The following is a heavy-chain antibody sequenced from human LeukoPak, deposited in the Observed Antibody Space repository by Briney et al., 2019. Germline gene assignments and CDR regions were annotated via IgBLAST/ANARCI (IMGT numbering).Heavy chain of an antibody. CDR2: IYKTGST. J-gene: IGHJ4*02. CDR1: VGSISTSTYY. Sequence: SETLSLTCIVSVGSISTSTYYWAWVRQPPENGLEWIGSIYKTGSTNYSPSRKSRVTISIDTSENHFSRKLSSVTAADTDVYYCARHQTNNYGPGTPFDYWGQGTLVSASS. CDR3: ARHQTNNYGPGTPFDY. V-gene: IGHV4-39*01. D-gene: IGHD3-10*01.